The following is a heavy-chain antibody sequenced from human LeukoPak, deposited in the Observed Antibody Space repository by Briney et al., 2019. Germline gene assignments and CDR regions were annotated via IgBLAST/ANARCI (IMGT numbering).Heavy chain of an antibody. D-gene: IGHD3-9*01. V-gene: IGHV3-64D*09. J-gene: IGHJ4*02. CDR2: ISSNGGST. CDR1: GFTFSSYA. CDR3: VKSYDILPGYSHFDY. Sequence: PGGSLRLSCSASGFTFSSYAMHWVRQAPGKGLEYVSAISSNGGSTYYADSVKGRFTISRDNSKNTLYLQMSSLRAEDTAVYYCVKSYDILPGYSHFDYGAQGTLVTVSS.